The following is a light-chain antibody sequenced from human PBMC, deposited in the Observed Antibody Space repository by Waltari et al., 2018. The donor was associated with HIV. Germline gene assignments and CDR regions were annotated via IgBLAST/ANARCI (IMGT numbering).Light chain of an antibody. J-gene: IGLJ1*01. CDR1: NIGDKS. Sequence: SYILTQPPSVSVAPGQTARITCGGNNIGDKSVNWYQQKPGQAPVLVVYDDRDRPSGIPERFSGSNSGNTATLTISRVEAGDEADYYCQVWDSSSDRNYVFGTGTKVTVL. CDR3: QVWDSSSDRNYV. CDR2: DDR. V-gene: IGLV3-21*02.